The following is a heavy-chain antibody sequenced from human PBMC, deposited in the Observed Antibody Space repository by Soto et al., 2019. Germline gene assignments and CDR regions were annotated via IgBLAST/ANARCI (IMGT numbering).Heavy chain of an antibody. J-gene: IGHJ5*02. Sequence: SETLSLTCTVSGGSISSYYWSWIRQPPGKGLEWIGYIYYSGSTNYNPSLKSRVTISVDTSKNQFSLKLSSVTAADTAVYYCARAGTTMVRGVISGLFDPWGQGTLVTVSS. CDR1: GGSISSYY. CDR3: ARAGTTMVRGVISGLFDP. V-gene: IGHV4-59*01. CDR2: IYYSGST. D-gene: IGHD3-10*01.